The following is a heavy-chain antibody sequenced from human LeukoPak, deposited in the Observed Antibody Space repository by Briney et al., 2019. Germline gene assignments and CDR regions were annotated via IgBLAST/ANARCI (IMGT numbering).Heavy chain of an antibody. CDR1: GGSISSYY. CDR3: ARGRDGYNYI. D-gene: IGHD5-24*01. J-gene: IGHJ4*02. V-gene: IGHV4-4*09. CDR2: IYTSGST. Sequence: IPSETLSLTCTVSGGSISSYYWSWIRQPPGKGLEWIGYIYTSGSTNYNPSLKSRVTISVDTSKNQFSLKLSSVTAADTAVYYCARGRDGYNYIWGQGTLVTVSS.